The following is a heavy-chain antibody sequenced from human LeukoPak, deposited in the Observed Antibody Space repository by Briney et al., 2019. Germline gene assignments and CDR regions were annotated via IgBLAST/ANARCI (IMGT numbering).Heavy chain of an antibody. CDR1: GGSISSSSYY. CDR2: IYYSGST. J-gene: IGHJ4*02. Sequence: PSETLSLTCTVSGGSISSSSYYWGWIRQPPGKGLERIGSIYYSGSTYYNPSLKSRVTISVDTSKNQFSLKLSSVTAADTAVYYCARDKSPGDYWGQGTLVTVSS. V-gene: IGHV4-39*07. CDR3: ARDKSPGDY.